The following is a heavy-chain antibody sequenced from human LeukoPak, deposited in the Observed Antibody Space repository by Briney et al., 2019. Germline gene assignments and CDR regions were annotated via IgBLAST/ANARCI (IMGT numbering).Heavy chain of an antibody. CDR3: ARDTYYYGSGSYYRPPDYYGMDV. CDR2: INPSDGNT. CDR1: GYTFTIYD. V-gene: IGHV1-18*04. D-gene: IGHD3-10*01. Sequence: ASVKVSCKASGYTFTIYDINWVRQAPGQGLEWMGLINPSDGNTTYAQKLQGRVTMTTDTSTSTAYMELRSLRSDDTAVYYCARDTYYYGSGSYYRPPDYYGMDVWGKGTTVTVSS. J-gene: IGHJ6*04.